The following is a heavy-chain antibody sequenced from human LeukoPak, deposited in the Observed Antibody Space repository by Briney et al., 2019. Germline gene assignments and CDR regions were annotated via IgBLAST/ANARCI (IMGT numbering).Heavy chain of an antibody. CDR2: ISSSSSYI. Sequence: GGSLRLSCAASGFTFSSYSMNWVRQAPGKGLEWVSSISSSSSYIYYADSVKGRFTISRDNAKNSLYLQTNSLRAEDAAVYYCAKDRRVDTAMEIDYWGQGTLVTVSS. V-gene: IGHV3-21*04. J-gene: IGHJ4*02. D-gene: IGHD5-18*01. CDR1: GFTFSSYS. CDR3: AKDRRVDTAMEIDY.